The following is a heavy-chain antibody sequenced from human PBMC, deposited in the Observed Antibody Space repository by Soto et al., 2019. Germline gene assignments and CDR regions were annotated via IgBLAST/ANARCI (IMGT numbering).Heavy chain of an antibody. V-gene: IGHV3-30*18. J-gene: IGHJ4*02. CDR2: ISYDGSNK. Sequence: GGSLRLSCAASVXTFSSYGMHWVRQAPGKGLEWVAVISYDGSNKYYADSVKGRFTISRDNSKNTLYLQMNSLRAEDTAGYYCAKGADTAMVTYYFDYWGQGTLVTVSS. CDR1: VXTFSSYG. D-gene: IGHD5-18*01. CDR3: AKGADTAMVTYYFDY.